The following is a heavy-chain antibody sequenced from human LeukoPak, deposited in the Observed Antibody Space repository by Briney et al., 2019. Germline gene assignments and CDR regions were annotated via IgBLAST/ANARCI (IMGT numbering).Heavy chain of an antibody. CDR3: AKARLNGDFDY. V-gene: IGHV3-23*01. CDR2: ISGSGGST. J-gene: IGHJ4*02. Sequence: GGSLRLSCAASGFTFSNYDMSWVRQAPGKGLEWVSAISGSGGSTYYADSVKGRFTISRDNSKNTLYLQMNSLRAEDTAVYYCAKARLNGDFDYWGQGTLVTVSS. D-gene: IGHD3-3*01. CDR1: GFTFSNYD.